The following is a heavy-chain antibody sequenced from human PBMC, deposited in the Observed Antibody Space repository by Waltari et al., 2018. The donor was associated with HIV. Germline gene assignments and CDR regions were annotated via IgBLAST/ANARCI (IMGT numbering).Heavy chain of an antibody. J-gene: IGHJ4*02. D-gene: IGHD2-2*01. CDR2: ISYDGRNK. CDR3: ARGGERYCSSPSCYYFDY. Sequence: QVQLVESGGGVVQPGRSLRLSCAASGFILGSYARHWGRQAPGKGLEWVAVISYDGRNKYHADSVKGRFTISRDNSKNTLYLQMNSLRAEDTAIYYCARGGERYCSSPSCYYFDYWGQGTLVTVSS. V-gene: IGHV3-30*04. CDR1: GFILGSYA.